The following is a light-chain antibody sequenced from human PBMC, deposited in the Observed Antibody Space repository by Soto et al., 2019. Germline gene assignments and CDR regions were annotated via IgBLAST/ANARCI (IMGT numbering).Light chain of an antibody. CDR1: QSVSSSY. Sequence: EIVLTQSPGTLSLSPGERATLSCRASQSVSSSYLAWYQQKPGQAPRLLIYGASSRATGIPDRFSCSGSGTYFTLTISRLEPEDFAVYYCQQYGSSLAWTFGQGTKVEIK. CDR2: GAS. V-gene: IGKV3-20*01. J-gene: IGKJ1*01. CDR3: QQYGSSLAWT.